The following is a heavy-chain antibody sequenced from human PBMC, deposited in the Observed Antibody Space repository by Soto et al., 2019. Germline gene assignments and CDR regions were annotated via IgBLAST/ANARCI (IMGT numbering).Heavy chain of an antibody. Sequence: QVQLVQSGAEVKKPGSSVKVSCKASGGTFSSYAISWVRQAPGQGLEWMGGIIPSFGTANYAQKFQGRVTITADESTSTAYMELSSLRSEDTAVYYCAREGGGYYDSSGYSYWYFDLWGRGTLVTVSS. D-gene: IGHD3-22*01. CDR1: GGTFSSYA. CDR2: IIPSFGTA. J-gene: IGHJ2*01. CDR3: AREGGGYYDSSGYSYWYFDL. V-gene: IGHV1-69*01.